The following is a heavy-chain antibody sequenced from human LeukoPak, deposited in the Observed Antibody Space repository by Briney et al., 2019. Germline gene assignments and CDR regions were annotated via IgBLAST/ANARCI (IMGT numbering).Heavy chain of an antibody. CDR2: IYYSGST. CDR1: GGSISSSSYY. V-gene: IGHV4-61*01. Sequence: MSSETLSLTCTVSGGSISSSSYYWSWIRQPPGKGLEWIGYIYYSGSTNYNPSLKSRVTISVDTSKNQFSLKLSSVTAADTAVYYCARADRASYWGFDYWGQGTLVTVSS. J-gene: IGHJ4*02. CDR3: ARADRASYWGFDY. D-gene: IGHD7-27*01.